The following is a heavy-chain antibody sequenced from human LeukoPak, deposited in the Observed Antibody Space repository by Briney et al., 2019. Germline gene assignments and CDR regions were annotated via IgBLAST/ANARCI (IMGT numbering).Heavy chain of an antibody. V-gene: IGHV1-69*13. D-gene: IGHD6-19*01. Sequence: VASVKVSCKASGGTFSSYAINWVRQAPGQGLEWMGGIIPIFGTANYAQKFQGRVTITADESTSTAYMELSRLRSDDTAVYYCAGSSGWDPPFDYWGQGTLVTVSS. CDR3: AGSSGWDPPFDY. J-gene: IGHJ4*02. CDR1: GGTFSSYA. CDR2: IIPIFGTA.